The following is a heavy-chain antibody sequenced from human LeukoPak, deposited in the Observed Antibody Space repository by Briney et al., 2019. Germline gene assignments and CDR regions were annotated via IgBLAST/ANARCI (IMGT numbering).Heavy chain of an antibody. V-gene: IGHV3-NL1*01. CDR2: IYSGGST. CDR3: AFYSSRGYYYYYMDV. J-gene: IGHJ6*03. CDR1: GFTFSSYG. D-gene: IGHD6-13*01. Sequence: QSGGSLRLSCAASGFTFSSYGMHWVRQAPGKGLEWVSVIYSGGSTYYADSVKGRFTISRDNSKNTLYLQMNSLRAEDTAVYYCAFYSSRGYYYYYMDVWGKGTTVTVSS.